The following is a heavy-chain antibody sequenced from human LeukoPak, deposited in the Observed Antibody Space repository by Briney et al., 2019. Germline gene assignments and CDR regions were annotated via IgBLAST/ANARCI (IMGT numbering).Heavy chain of an antibody. CDR2: KWYDGNNE. V-gene: IGHV3-33*01. CDR3: ERDVQGRYDY. CDR1: GFTFSSYG. Sequence: PGGSLRLSCAASGFTFSSYGMLWVRQAPGKGLEWIAVKWYDGNNEDYAESGMGRFTITRKNSKNTQYLQMSSQGAEETDVYYCERDVQGRYDYWGQGTLVTVSS. D-gene: IGHD1-1*01. J-gene: IGHJ4*02.